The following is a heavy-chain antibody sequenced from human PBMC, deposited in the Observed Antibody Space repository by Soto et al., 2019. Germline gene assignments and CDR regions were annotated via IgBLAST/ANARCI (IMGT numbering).Heavy chain of an antibody. Sequence: SVKVSCKASGGSFSSYAISWVRQAPGQGLEWMAGIIPIFGRTNYAQKFQGRVTITADTSTSTAYMELSSLRSEDTAVYCCTRGVGWDPVGYSYDMDVWVQGTTVTVS. V-gene: IGHV1-69*06. CDR2: IIPIFGRT. D-gene: IGHD6-19*01. CDR1: GGSFSSYA. CDR3: TRGVGWDPVGYSYDMDV. J-gene: IGHJ6*02.